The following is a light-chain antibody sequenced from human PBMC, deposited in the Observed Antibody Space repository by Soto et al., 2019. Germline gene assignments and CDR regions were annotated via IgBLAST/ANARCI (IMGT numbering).Light chain of an antibody. J-gene: IGLJ1*01. CDR2: EVN. V-gene: IGLV2-8*01. CDR3: SSDAGSSNV. CDR1: SSDVGGYNY. Sequence: SVLTQPPSASGSPGQTVAISCTGTSSDVGGYNYVSRYQQHPGKAPKLMIYEVNKRPSGVPDRFSGSKSGNTASLTVSGLQAEDEADYYCSSDAGSSNVFGTGTKVTVL.